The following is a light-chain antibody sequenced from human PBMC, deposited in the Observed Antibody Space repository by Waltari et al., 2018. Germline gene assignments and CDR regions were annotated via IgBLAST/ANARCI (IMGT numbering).Light chain of an antibody. CDR2: GKN. CDR1: SLRTYY. Sequence: SSELTQDPAVSVALGQTVRITCQGDSLRTYYVSWFHQKPGQAPALVIYGKNNRPSGIPDRSSASSSGRTASLTIIGAQAEDEADYYCHSRDSSGDVIIGGGTKLTVV. CDR3: HSRDSSGDVI. J-gene: IGLJ2*01. V-gene: IGLV3-19*01.